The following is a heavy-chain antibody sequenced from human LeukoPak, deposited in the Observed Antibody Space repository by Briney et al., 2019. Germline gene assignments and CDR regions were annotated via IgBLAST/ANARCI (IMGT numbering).Heavy chain of an antibody. V-gene: IGHV3-7*01. CDR3: ARLLGDYFDY. J-gene: IGHJ4*02. CDR2: IKQDGSEK. Sequence: PGGSLRLSCAASGFTLSSYWMSWVRQAPGKGLEWVANIKQDGSEKYYVDSVKGRFTISRDNAKNSLYLQMNSLRAEDTAVYYCARLLGDYFDYWGQGTLVTVSS. CDR1: GFTLSSYW. D-gene: IGHD1-26*01.